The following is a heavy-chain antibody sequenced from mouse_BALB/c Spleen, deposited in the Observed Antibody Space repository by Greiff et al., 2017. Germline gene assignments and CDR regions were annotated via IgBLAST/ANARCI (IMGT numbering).Heavy chain of an antibody. J-gene: IGHJ4*01. Sequence: QVQLKESGAELVRPGTSVKVSCKASGYAFTNYLIEWVKQRPGQGLEWIGVINPGSGGTNYNEKFKGKATLTADKSSSTAYMQLSSLTSDDSAVYFCARGLRRDFFYAMDYWGQGTSVTVSS. CDR1: GYAFTNYL. CDR2: INPGSGGT. V-gene: IGHV1-54*01. CDR3: ARGLRRDFFYAMDY. D-gene: IGHD2-4*01.